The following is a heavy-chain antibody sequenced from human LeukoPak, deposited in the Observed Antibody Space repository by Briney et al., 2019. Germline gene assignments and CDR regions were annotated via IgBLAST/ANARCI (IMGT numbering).Heavy chain of an antibody. CDR3: ARERDPYGDYIIDAFDI. D-gene: IGHD4-17*01. CDR1: GFTFSRYW. V-gene: IGHV3-7*01. Sequence: SGGSLRLSCAASGFTFSRYWMSWVRQAPGKGLEWVANIKQDGSEKSYVDSVRGRFTVSRDNAKNSLYLQMNSLRAEDTAVYYCARERDPYGDYIIDAFDIWGRGTMVTVSS. J-gene: IGHJ3*02. CDR2: IKQDGSEK.